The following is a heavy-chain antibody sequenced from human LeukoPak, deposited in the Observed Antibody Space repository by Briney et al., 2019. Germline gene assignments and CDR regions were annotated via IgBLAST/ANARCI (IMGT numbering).Heavy chain of an antibody. D-gene: IGHD5-18*01. Sequence: SETLSLTCTVSGGSISSYYWSWIRQPPGKGLEWIGYIYYSGSTNYNPSLKSRVTISVDTSKNQFSLKLSSVTAADTAVYYCARDRWSYGYSYGRRLFDYWGQGTLVTVSS. CDR3: ARDRWSYGYSYGRRLFDY. V-gene: IGHV4-59*01. CDR2: IYYSGST. J-gene: IGHJ4*02. CDR1: GGSISSYY.